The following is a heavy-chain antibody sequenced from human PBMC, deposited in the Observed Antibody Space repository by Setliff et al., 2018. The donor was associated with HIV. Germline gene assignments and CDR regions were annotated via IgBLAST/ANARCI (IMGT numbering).Heavy chain of an antibody. J-gene: IGHJ4*02. CDR3: VGLRYYADGAWHGGDY. D-gene: IGHD2-8*01. V-gene: IGHV3-72*01. CDR1: GFTFNGYA. CDR2: SRNKANSYST. Sequence: PGGSLRLSCVGSGFTFNGYAMNWVRQAPGKGLEWIGRSRNKANSYSTEYAASVKGRFTISRDASKSSMYLQMNSLKSEDTAVYYCVGLRYYADGAWHGGDYWGQGSLVTVSS.